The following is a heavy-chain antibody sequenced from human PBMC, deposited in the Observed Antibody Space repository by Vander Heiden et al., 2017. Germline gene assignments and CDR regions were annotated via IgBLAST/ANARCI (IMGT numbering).Heavy chain of an antibody. CDR2: IYYSGST. CDR3: ATYCSSTSCHTASYYYYYGMDV. D-gene: IGHD2-2*02. Sequence: TVSGGSISSSSYYWGWNRQPPGKGLEWIGSIYYSGSTYYNPSLKSRVTISVDTSKNQFSLKLSSVTAADTAVYYCATYCSSTSCHTASYYYYYGMDVWGQGTTVTVSS. CDR1: GGSISSSSYY. V-gene: IGHV4-39*01. J-gene: IGHJ6*02.